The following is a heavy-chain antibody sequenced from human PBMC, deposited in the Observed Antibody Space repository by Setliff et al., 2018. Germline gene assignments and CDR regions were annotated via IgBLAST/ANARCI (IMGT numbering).Heavy chain of an antibody. D-gene: IGHD6-19*01. Sequence: WASVKVSCKASGYTFTRYAISWVRQAPGQGPEWMGWISAYNGNTNYALKLQDRVIMTADTSTNTVYLDLRSLRSDDSAMYYCTRGQRAWSYWGQGTRVTVSS. J-gene: IGHJ4*02. CDR3: TRGQRAWSY. CDR2: ISAYNGNT. CDR1: GYTFTRYA. V-gene: IGHV1-18*01.